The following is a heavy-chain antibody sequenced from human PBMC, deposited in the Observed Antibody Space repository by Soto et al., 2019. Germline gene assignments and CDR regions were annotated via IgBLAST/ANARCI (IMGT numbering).Heavy chain of an antibody. Sequence: ASVKVSCKASGYTFTSYGISWVRQAPGQGLEWMGWISAYNGNTNYAQKLQGRVTMTTDTSTSTAYMELRSLRSDDTAVYYCARDEAGLPDYDGMDVWGQGTTVTVAS. J-gene: IGHJ6*02. CDR2: ISAYNGNT. CDR3: ARDEAGLPDYDGMDV. CDR1: GYTFTSYG. V-gene: IGHV1-18*04. D-gene: IGHD6-19*01.